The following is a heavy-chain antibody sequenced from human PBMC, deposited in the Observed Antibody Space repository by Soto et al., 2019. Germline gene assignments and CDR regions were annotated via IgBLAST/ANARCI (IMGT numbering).Heavy chain of an antibody. CDR1: GGSISSGGYY. Sequence: QVQLQESGPGLVKPSQTLSLTCTVSGGSISSGGYYWSWIRQHPGKGLEWIGYIYYSGSTYYNPSLKSRVTISVDTSQNQCSLTLSSVTAADTAVYYGARKVREPNWFDPWGQGTLVTVSS. V-gene: IGHV4-31*03. D-gene: IGHD3-10*01. J-gene: IGHJ5*02. CDR3: ARKVREPNWFDP. CDR2: IYYSGST.